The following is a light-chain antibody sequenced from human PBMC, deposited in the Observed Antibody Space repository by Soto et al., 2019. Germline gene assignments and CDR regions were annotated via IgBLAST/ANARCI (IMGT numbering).Light chain of an antibody. CDR2: QAS. Sequence: DIQMTQSPSTLSASVGDRVTITCRASQSITTWLAWYQQKPGKAPKLLIFQASNLETGVPSRFSGSGSGTGFTLTISSLQPDDFATYYCQQYYSYPYTFGQGTKVDIK. CDR3: QQYYSYPYT. J-gene: IGKJ2*01. CDR1: QSITTW. V-gene: IGKV1-5*03.